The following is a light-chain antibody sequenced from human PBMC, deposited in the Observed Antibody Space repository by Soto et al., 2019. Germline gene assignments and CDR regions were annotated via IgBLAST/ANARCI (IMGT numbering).Light chain of an antibody. J-gene: IGKJ4*01. V-gene: IGKV3-15*01. CDR1: QSINNN. CDR2: GAS. Sequence: EIVMTQSPAALSVSPGDRATLSCRASQSINNNLAWYQQKPGQAPRLLIYGASTRATGIPARFSGSASGTEFTLTISSLQSEDFAVYYCQQSNNWPLTFGGGTKV. CDR3: QQSNNWPLT.